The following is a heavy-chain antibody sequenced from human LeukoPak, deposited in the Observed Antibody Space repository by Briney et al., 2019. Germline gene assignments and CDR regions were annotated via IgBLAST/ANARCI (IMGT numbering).Heavy chain of an antibody. V-gene: IGHV3-74*01. Sequence: GGSLRLSCAASGFTFSSTWMHWFRQGAGKGLVWVSRINSDGSSTSYADSVKGRFTISRDNSKNTLYLQMNSLRAEDTAVYYCAKRDYWGQGTLVTVSS. CDR1: GFTFSSTW. CDR3: AKRDY. CDR2: INSDGSST. J-gene: IGHJ4*02.